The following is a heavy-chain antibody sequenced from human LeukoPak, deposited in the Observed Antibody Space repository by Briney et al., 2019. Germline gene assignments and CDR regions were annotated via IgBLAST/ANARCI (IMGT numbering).Heavy chain of an antibody. J-gene: IGHJ4*02. CDR1: GGSISSSSYY. V-gene: IGHV4-39*07. CDR2: IYYSGST. D-gene: IGHD3-10*01. Sequence: SETLSLTCTVSGGSISSSSYYWGWIRQPPGKGLEWIGSIYYSGSTYYNPSLKSRVTISVDTSKNQFSLKLSSVTAADTAVYYCARASGGEVWFGEFDYWGQGTLVTVSS. CDR3: ARASGGEVWFGEFDY.